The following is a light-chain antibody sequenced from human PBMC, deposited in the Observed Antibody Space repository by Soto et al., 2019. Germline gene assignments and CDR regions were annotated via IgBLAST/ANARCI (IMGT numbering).Light chain of an antibody. CDR3: LQDNKYPLT. J-gene: IGKJ4*01. CDR2: ATS. CDR1: QGISSF. Sequence: ARQFSHTPSYLSASVGDIVTITCVASQGISSFLAWYQQKPGKAPQLLIYATSSLQSGVPSRFSGSGSGTDFTLTITSLQPEDFATYHCLQDNKYPLTFGGGSKVDIK. V-gene: IGKV1-6*01.